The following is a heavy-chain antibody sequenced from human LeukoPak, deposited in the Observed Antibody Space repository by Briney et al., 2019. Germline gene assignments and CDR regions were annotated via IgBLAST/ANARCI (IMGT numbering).Heavy chain of an antibody. CDR2: VSGSGDST. J-gene: IGHJ4*02. V-gene: IGHV3-23*01. Sequence: GGSLRLSCAASGFSFINFAMSWVRQAPGKGLEWVSTVSGSGDSTNHADSVKGRFTISRDNSKSTLSLQMNSLRPEDTAVYYCARDPGGSYDYWGQGTLVTVSS. CDR1: GFSFINFA. CDR3: ARDPGGSYDY. D-gene: IGHD1-26*01.